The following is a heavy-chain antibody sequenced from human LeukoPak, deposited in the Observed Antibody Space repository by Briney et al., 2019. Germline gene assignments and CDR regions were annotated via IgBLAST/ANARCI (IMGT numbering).Heavy chain of an antibody. J-gene: IGHJ4*02. CDR1: GFTFSSYA. CDR2: ISGSGGTT. D-gene: IGHD2-2*01. Sequence: GGSLRLSCAASGFTFSSYAMSWVRQAPGKGLEWVSVISGSGGTTYYADSVEGRFTISRDNSKNTLYLQMNSLRAEDTAVYYCTKWSVVVPAAHLYYFDYWGQGTLVTVSS. V-gene: IGHV3-23*01. CDR3: TKWSVVVPAAHLYYFDY.